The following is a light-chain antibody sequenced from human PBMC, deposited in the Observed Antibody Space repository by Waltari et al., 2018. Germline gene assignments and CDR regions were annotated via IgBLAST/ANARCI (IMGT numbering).Light chain of an antibody. Sequence: QSLLTQAPSASGTPGQTVTISCSGSSSNIGSNTVKWYQQLPGTAPRRLIYSRKQRPSGVPARFSGSKSGTSASLAISGLQSADEADYYCGTCGDSLNGPLFGGGTKVTVL. V-gene: IGLV1-44*01. CDR3: GTCGDSLNGPL. CDR1: SSNIGSNT. CDR2: SRK. J-gene: IGLJ2*01.